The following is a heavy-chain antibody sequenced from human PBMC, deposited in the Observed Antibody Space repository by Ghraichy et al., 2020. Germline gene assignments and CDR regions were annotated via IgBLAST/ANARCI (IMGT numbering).Heavy chain of an antibody. J-gene: IGHJ4*02. D-gene: IGHD3-10*01. CDR3: ARGYYGSGTYVFDS. Sequence: GESLNISCAASGFSFSSYGMNWVRQAPGKGLEWVSYIGSSSSTIYYADSVKGRFTISRDNAKNSLYLQMNSLRDEDTAVYYCARGYYGSGTYVFDSWGQGSLVTVSS. V-gene: IGHV3-48*02. CDR2: IGSSSSTI. CDR1: GFSFSSYG.